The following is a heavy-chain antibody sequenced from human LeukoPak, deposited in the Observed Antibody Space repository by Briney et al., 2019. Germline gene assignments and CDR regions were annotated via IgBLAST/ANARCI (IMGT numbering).Heavy chain of an antibody. J-gene: IGHJ4*02. Sequence: SGTLSLTCAVYGGSFSGYYWSWIRQPPGKGLEWIGEINHSGSTYYNPSLKTRVTISVDTSKNSFSLKLRSVTAADTAVYYCASSLAASGTLIKDYWGQGTLVTVSS. D-gene: IGHD6-13*01. CDR3: ASSLAASGTLIKDY. CDR2: INHSGST. CDR1: GGSFSGYY. V-gene: IGHV4-34*01.